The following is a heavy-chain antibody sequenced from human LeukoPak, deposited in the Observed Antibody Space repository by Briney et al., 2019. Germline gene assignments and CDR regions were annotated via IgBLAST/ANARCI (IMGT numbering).Heavy chain of an antibody. Sequence: PGGSLRLSCAASKFTFSSYSMNWVRQAPGKGLEWVSSINSYSSYIYYADSVKGRFTISRDNSKNTLYLQMNSLRAEDTAVYYCAKTPYSSGWYYFDYWGQGTLVTVSS. CDR1: KFTFSSYS. D-gene: IGHD6-19*01. CDR3: AKTPYSSGWYYFDY. J-gene: IGHJ4*02. V-gene: IGHV3-21*04. CDR2: INSYSSYI.